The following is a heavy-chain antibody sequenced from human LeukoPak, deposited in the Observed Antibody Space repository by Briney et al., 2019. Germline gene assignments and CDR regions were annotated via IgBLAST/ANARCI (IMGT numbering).Heavy chain of an antibody. Sequence: GGSLRLSCAASGFTFSSYTMNWVRQAPGKGLEWVSSISTSSIYIYYADSLKGRFTISRDNAKNSLYLQMNSLRAEDTAVYYCARDRYNSIWGQGTMVTVSS. CDR3: ARDRYNSI. D-gene: IGHD1-1*01. J-gene: IGHJ3*02. V-gene: IGHV3-21*01. CDR2: ISTSSIYI. CDR1: GFTFSSYT.